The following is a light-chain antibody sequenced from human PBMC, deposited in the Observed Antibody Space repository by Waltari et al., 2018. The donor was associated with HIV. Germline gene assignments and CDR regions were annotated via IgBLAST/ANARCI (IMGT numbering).Light chain of an antibody. J-gene: IGLJ3*02. Sequence: SSELTQDPAVSVALGQIVRLTCQGDSLSRNYAGWYQQKPGQAPVPVIYDKNSRPSGIPDRFSGSSSRNTASLTITGAQAEDEADYYCNSRDSSDNHLVFGGGTKLTVL. CDR2: DKN. CDR3: NSRDSSDNHLV. V-gene: IGLV3-19*01. CDR1: SLSRNY.